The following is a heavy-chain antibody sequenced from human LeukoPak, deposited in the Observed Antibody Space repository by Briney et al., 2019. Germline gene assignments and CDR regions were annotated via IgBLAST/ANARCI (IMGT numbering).Heavy chain of an antibody. CDR2: ISYDGSNK. D-gene: IGHD1-26*01. CDR3: ASYSGSYSDY. J-gene: IGHJ4*02. V-gene: IGHV3-30*01. Sequence: GRSLRLSCAASGFTFSSYAMHWVRQAPGKGLEWVAVISYDGSNKYYADSVKGRFTTSRDNSKNTLYLQMNSLRAEDTAVYYCASYSGSYSDYWGQGTLVTVSS. CDR1: GFTFSSYA.